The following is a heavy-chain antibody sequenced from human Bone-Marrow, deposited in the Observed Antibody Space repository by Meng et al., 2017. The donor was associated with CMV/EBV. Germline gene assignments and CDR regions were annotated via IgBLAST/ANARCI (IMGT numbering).Heavy chain of an antibody. CDR2: MKPNSGNT. D-gene: IGHD1-1*01. J-gene: IGHJ6*02. Sequence: ASVKVSCKASGYTFTSYVINWVRQATGQGLEWMGWMKPNSGNTGHAQKFQGRVTMTRNTSISTAYMELSSQRSTDTAVYYCAIELDTTGTVSPLNVWGQGTTVTVSS. CDR1: GYTFTSYV. V-gene: IGHV1-8*01. CDR3: AIELDTTGTVSPLNV.